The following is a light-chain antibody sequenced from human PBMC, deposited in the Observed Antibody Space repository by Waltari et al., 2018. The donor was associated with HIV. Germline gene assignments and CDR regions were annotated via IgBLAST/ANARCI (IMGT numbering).Light chain of an antibody. CDR3: QQYYETPPWT. J-gene: IGKJ1*01. CDR1: QRVLHSSNNKNY. CDR2: WAS. Sequence: VMTQSPDFLVVSLGARATINCKSSQRVLHSSNNKNYLAWYQQKPGQPPKVLIYWASSRQPGVPDRFSGSGSGTDFSLTISSLQAEDVAVYYCQQYYETPPWTFGQGTKVEVK. V-gene: IGKV4-1*01.